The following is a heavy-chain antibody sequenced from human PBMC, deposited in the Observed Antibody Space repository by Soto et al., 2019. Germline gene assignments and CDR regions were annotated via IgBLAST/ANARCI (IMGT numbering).Heavy chain of an antibody. Sequence: QVQVVESGGGVVQPGRSLRLSCAASGFTFNNYAMHWVRQVPCKGLEWVAVIWYDGSNKYYADSVKGRFTISRDNSKNTMYVQMSSLRADETAVYYCARVMAGIDVDDGFDIWGQGTMVNVSS. CDR1: GFTFNNYA. D-gene: IGHD6-19*01. CDR3: ARVMAGIDVDDGFDI. CDR2: IWYDGSNK. V-gene: IGHV3-33*01. J-gene: IGHJ3*02.